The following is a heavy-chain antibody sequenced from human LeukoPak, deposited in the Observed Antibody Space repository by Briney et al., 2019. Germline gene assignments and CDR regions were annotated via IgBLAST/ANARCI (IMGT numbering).Heavy chain of an antibody. CDR3: AKDVDYGDYVVY. CDR2: ITSDGSDT. D-gene: IGHD4-17*01. J-gene: IGHJ4*02. CDR1: GFTFSSYW. Sequence: GGSLRLSCAASGFTFSSYWMSWVRQAPGKGLVWVSRITSDGSDTRYADSVKGRFTISRDNAKNTLYLQMNSLRAEDTAIYYCAKDVDYGDYVVYWGQGTLVTVSS. V-gene: IGHV3-74*01.